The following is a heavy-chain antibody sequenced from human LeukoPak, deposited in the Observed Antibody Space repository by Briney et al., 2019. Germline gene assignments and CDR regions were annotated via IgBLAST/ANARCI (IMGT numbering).Heavy chain of an antibody. CDR2: ISTSGRTI. CDR3: GRDLWGARDY. Sequence: GGSLRLSCAASGFVFSSFEMNWVRQAPGKGLEWVSYISTSGRTIYYADPVKGRFTISRKDTKNSLFLPMNSLRAYDTAIYYCGRDLWGARDYWGLGTLL. V-gene: IGHV3-48*03. D-gene: IGHD1-26*01. CDR1: GFVFSSFE. J-gene: IGHJ4*02.